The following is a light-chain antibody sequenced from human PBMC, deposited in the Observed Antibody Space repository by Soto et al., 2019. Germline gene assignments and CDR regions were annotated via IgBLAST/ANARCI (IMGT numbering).Light chain of an antibody. V-gene: IGKV1-39*01. CDR1: QSISSY. J-gene: IGKJ2*01. Sequence: DIPRTQSPSSLSASVGDRVTITCRASQSISSYLNWYQQKPGKAPKLLIYAASSLQSGVPSRFSGSGSGTDFTLTISSLQPVDFATYYCQQSYSTPYTFGQGTKLEIK. CDR2: AAS. CDR3: QQSYSTPYT.